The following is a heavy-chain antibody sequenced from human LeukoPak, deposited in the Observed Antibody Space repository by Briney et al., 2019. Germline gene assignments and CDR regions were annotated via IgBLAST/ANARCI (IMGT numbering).Heavy chain of an antibody. J-gene: IGHJ4*02. V-gene: IGHV3-7*05. CDR1: GFIFSSYW. D-gene: IGHD4-17*01. CDR2: IKQDGSEK. CDR3: SRIGPRYGDYFDY. Sequence: GGSLRLSCAASGFIFSSYWMSWVRQAPGKGLEWVANIKQDGSEKYYVDSVKGRFTISRDNAKNSLYLQMNSLRAEDTAVYYCSRIGPRYGDYFDYWGQGTLVTVPS.